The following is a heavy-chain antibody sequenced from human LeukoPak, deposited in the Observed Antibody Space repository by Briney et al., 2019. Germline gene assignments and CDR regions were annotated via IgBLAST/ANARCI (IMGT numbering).Heavy chain of an antibody. CDR1: GFTFSTYA. CDR2: ISGGGGDT. V-gene: IGHV3-23*01. J-gene: IGHJ5*02. Sequence: GGSLRLSCAASGFTFSTYAMTWVRQAPGKGLEWVSGISGGGGDTYYADSVKGRFTISRDNSKNTLYLQMNSLRAEDTAIYYCAKGGIKRFGLVPDWFDPWGLGTLVTVSS. D-gene: IGHD3-9*01. CDR3: AKGGIKRFGLVPDWFDP.